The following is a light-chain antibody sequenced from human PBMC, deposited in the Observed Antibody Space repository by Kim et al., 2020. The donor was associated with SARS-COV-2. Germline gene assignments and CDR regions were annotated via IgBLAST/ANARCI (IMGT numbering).Light chain of an antibody. Sequence: ALGQTVRITCQGDRLRSYYASWYQQKPGQAPVLVIYGKNNRPSGIPDRFSGSSSGNTASLTITGAQAEDEADYYCNSRDSSGIHVLFGGGTKLTVL. CDR2: GKN. J-gene: IGLJ2*01. V-gene: IGLV3-19*01. CDR1: RLRSYY. CDR3: NSRDSSGIHVL.